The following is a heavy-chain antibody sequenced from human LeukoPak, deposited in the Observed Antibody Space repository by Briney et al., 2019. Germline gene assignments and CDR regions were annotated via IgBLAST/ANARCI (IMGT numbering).Heavy chain of an antibody. CDR2: INTNTGNP. V-gene: IGHV7-4-1*02. J-gene: IGHJ5*02. CDR1: GYTFTSYA. D-gene: IGHD3-10*01. CDR3: AREVWFGETTIAKFDP. Sequence: ASVKVSCKASGYTFTSYAMNWVRQAPGQGLEWMGWINTNTGNPTYAQGFTGRFVFSLDTSVSTAYLQISSLKAEDTAVYYCAREVWFGETTIAKFDPWGQGTLSPSPQ.